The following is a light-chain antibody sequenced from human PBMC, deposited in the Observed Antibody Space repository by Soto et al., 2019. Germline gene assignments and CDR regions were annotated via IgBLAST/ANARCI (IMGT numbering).Light chain of an antibody. CDR2: GAS. Sequence: IGMPQSPATLSLAPGERATLSRRASQSVSSNLAWYQQKPGQAPRLLIYGASTRATGIPARFSGSGSGTEFTLTISSLQSEDYAVYYCQHYNNWPLTFGGGTKVDIK. CDR3: QHYNNWPLT. V-gene: IGKV3-15*01. J-gene: IGKJ4*01. CDR1: QSVSSN.